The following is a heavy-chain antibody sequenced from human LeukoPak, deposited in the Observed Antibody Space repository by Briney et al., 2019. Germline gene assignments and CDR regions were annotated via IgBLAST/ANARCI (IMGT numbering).Heavy chain of an antibody. Sequence: KSSETLSLTCTVSGGSVRSGDYYWRWIRQPPGKGLEWIGYIYYSGSTYYNPSLKGRVTISVDTSKNQFSLKLSSVTAADTAVYYCARENPRPDSSGYYYDYWGQGTLVTVSS. J-gene: IGHJ4*02. CDR3: ARENPRPDSSGYYYDY. D-gene: IGHD3-22*01. V-gene: IGHV4-31*03. CDR1: GGSVRSGDYY. CDR2: IYYSGST.